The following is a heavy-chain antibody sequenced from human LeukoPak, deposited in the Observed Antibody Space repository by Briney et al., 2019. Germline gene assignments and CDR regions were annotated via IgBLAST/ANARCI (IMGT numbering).Heavy chain of an antibody. CDR1: GYSFTNYW. V-gene: IGHV5-51*01. CDR3: ARLTSSWSFDY. Sequence: GESLKISGKGSGYSFTNYWIGGVRQMPGKGLEWMGIISPDGSDTRYSPSFQGQVTISADKSITTAYLQWSSLKASDTAMYYCARLTSSWSFDYWGQGTLVTVSS. D-gene: IGHD6-13*01. CDR2: ISPDGSDT. J-gene: IGHJ4*02.